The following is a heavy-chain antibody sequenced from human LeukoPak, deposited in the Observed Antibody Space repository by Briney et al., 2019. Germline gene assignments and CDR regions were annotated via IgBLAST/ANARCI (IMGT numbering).Heavy chain of an antibody. J-gene: IGHJ5*02. CDR1: GFSLSTSGMC. V-gene: IGHV2-70*01. Sequence: ESGPALVKPTQTLTLTCTFSGFSLSTSGMCVSWIRQPPGKALEWLALIDWDDDKYYSTPLKTRLTISKDTSKNQVVLTMTNMDPVDTATYYCARNTYRRRWFDPWGQGTLVTVSS. CDR2: IDWDDDK. D-gene: IGHD4-11*01. CDR3: ARNTYRRRWFDP.